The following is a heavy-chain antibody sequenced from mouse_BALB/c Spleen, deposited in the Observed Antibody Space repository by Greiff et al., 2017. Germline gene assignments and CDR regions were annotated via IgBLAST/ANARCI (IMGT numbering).Heavy chain of an antibody. Sequence: EVKLQESGPGLVKPSQSLSLTCTVTGYSITSDYAWNWIRQFPGNKLEWMGYISYSGSTSYNPSLKSRISITRDTSKNQFFLQLNSVTTEDTATYYCARSPSDYYGSSYYWYFDVWGAGTTVTVSS. CDR3: ARSPSDYYGSSYYWYFDV. J-gene: IGHJ1*01. CDR2: ISYSGST. V-gene: IGHV3-2*02. D-gene: IGHD1-1*01. CDR1: GYSITSDYA.